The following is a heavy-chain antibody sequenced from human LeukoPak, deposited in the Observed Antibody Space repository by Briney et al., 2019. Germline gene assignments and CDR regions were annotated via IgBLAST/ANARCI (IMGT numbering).Heavy chain of an antibody. D-gene: IGHD3-22*01. CDR1: GFTFNSYA. J-gene: IGHJ4*02. V-gene: IGHV3-23*01. Sequence: PGGSLRLSXAASGFTFNSYAMSWVRQAPGKGLEWVSGISGSGGSTYYADSVKGRFTISRDNSKNTLYLQMNSLRAEDTAVYYCAKAAEPHYYDSSGYVNYWGQGTLVTVSS. CDR2: ISGSGGST. CDR3: AKAAEPHYYDSSGYVNY.